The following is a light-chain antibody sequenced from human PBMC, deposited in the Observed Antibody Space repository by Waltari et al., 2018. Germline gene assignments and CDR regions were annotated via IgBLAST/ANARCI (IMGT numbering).Light chain of an antibody. CDR2: VAS. J-gene: IGKJ2*01. Sequence: ELVLTHSPGPLPLSPGERATLPCRASQSVRSSYFAWYQQKPGQAPRLLIHVASSRAPGIPDRCSGSGSGTDFTLTISRLGPEDFAVYYCQQYGRSWNTFGQGTKLEIK. CDR3: QQYGRSWNT. CDR1: QSVRSSY. V-gene: IGKV3-20*01.